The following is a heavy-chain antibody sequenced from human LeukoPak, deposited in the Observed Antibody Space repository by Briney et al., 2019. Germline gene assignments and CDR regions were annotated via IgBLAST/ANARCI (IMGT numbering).Heavy chain of an antibody. V-gene: IGHV1-2*06. CDR3: ASRKYYDSSGRPLDY. CDR1: GYTFTGYY. CDR2: INPNSGGT. D-gene: IGHD3-22*01. J-gene: IGHJ4*02. Sequence: ASVKVSCKASGYTFTGYYMHWLRQAPGQGLEWMGRINPNSGGTNYAQKFQGRVTMTRDTSISTAYMELSRLRSDDTAVYYCASRKYYDSSGRPLDYWGQGTLVTVSS.